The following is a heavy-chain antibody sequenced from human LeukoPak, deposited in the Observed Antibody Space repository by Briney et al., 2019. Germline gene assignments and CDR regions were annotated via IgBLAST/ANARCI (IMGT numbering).Heavy chain of an antibody. CDR3: ARDRYGDYGGGNDY. CDR1: GYTFTDHF. CDR2: ISPTNGDT. Sequence: ASVKVSCKASGYTFTDHFMHWVRQAPGQGLEWMGWISPTNGDTRYAQNFQGRVTMTRDTSISTAYMELSRLRSDDTAVYYCARDRYGDYGGGNDYWGQGTLVTVSS. J-gene: IGHJ4*02. D-gene: IGHD4-17*01. V-gene: IGHV1-2*02.